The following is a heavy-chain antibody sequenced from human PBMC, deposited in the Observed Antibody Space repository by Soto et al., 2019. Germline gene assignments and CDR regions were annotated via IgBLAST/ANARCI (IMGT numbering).Heavy chain of an antibody. CDR2: IWYDRSNK. J-gene: IGHJ4*02. CDR3: ARHRYPYDSSGYYLAY. V-gene: IGHV3-33*01. CDR1: GFTFSSYG. D-gene: IGHD3-22*01. Sequence: GGSLGLSCAASGFTFSSYGMHWVRQAPGKGLEWVAVIWYDRSNKYYADSVKGRFTISRDNSKNTLYLQMNSLRAEDTAVYYCARHRYPYDSSGYYLAYWGQGTLVTVSS.